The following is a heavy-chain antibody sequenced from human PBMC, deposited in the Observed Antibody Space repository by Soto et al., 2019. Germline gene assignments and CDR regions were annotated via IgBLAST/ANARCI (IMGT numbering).Heavy chain of an antibody. CDR2: IRSSGGT. D-gene: IGHD5-18*01. CDR3: ARLTYSYGYIVDY. J-gene: IGHJ4*02. Sequence: SETLSLTCTVSGDSISSYNLAWIRQPPGKGLEWIGYIRSSGGTSYNPSLKSRVTISVDTSANQFSLTLSSVTAADAAVYYCARLTYSYGYIVDYWGQGTLVTVSS. V-gene: IGHV4-59*08. CDR1: GDSISSYN.